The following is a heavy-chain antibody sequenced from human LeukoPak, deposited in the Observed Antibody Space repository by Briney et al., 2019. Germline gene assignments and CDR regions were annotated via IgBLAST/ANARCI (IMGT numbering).Heavy chain of an antibody. D-gene: IGHD3/OR15-3a*01. V-gene: IGHV3-11*01. CDR1: GFTFSDYY. CDR3: ARDKGIWTNRDAFDI. CDR2: ISSSGSTI. J-gene: IGHJ3*02. Sequence: NPGGSLRLSCAASGFTFSDYYMSWIRQAPGKGLEWVSYISSSGSTIYYADSVKGRFTISRDNAKNSLYPQMNSLRAEDTAVYYCARDKGIWTNRDAFDIWGQGTMVTVSS.